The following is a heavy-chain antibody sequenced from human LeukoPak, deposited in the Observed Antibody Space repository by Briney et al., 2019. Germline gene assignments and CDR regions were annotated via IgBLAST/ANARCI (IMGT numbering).Heavy chain of an antibody. CDR1: GFTFSSYA. Sequence: PGGSLRLSCAASGFTFSSYAMSWVRQAPGKGLEWVSAISGSGGSTYYADSVKGRFTISRDNSKNTLYLQMNGLRAEDTAVYYCAKDFPILSTTQNYYYYMDVWGKGTTVTVSS. J-gene: IGHJ6*03. CDR2: ISGSGGST. D-gene: IGHD1-14*01. V-gene: IGHV3-23*01. CDR3: AKDFPILSTTQNYYYYMDV.